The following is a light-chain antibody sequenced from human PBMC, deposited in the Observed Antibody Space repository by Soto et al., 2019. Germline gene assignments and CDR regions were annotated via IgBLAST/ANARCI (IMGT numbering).Light chain of an antibody. CDR1: SGHSSYA. CDR2: LNSDGSH. CDR3: QTWGTGIHV. V-gene: IGLV4-69*01. J-gene: IGLJ3*02. Sequence: QPVLTQSPSASASLGASVKLTCTLSSGHSSYAIAWHQQQPEKGPRYLMKLNSDGSHSKGDGIPDRFSGSSSGAARYLTISSLQSEDDADYYCQTWGTGIHVFGGGTKLTVL.